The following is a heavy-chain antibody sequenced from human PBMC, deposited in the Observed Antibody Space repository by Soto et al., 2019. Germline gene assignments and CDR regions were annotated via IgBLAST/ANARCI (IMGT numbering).Heavy chain of an antibody. D-gene: IGHD6-13*01. CDR1: GYTFTGYY. V-gene: IGHV1-2*02. CDR3: ASGYLQSSSWSNFDY. CDR2: INPNSGGT. J-gene: IGHJ4*02. Sequence: ASVKVSCKASGYTFTGYYMHWVRRAPGQGLEWMGWINPNSGGTNYAQKFQGRVTMTRDTSISTAYMELSRLRSDDTAVYYCASGYLQSSSWSNFDYWGQGTLVTVYS.